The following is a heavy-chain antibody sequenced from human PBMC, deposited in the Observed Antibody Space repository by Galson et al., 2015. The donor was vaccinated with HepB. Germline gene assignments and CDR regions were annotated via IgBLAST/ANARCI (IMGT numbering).Heavy chain of an antibody. CDR3: AKDWGAVVTAAIVASGMDV. V-gene: IGHV3-30*18. CDR1: GFTLSSYG. Sequence: SLRLSCAASGFTLSSYGMHWVRQGPGKGLEWVAVISYDGSNKYYADSVKGRFTISRDNSKNTLELQMNSLRVEDTAVYYCAKDWGAVVTAAIVASGMDVWGQGTTVTVSS. J-gene: IGHJ6*02. CDR2: ISYDGSNK. D-gene: IGHD2-2*01.